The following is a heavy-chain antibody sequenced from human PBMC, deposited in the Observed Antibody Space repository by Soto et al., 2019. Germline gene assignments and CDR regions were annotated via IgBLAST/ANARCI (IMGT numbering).Heavy chain of an antibody. J-gene: IGHJ4*02. Sequence: QLQLQESGPGLVKPSETLSLTCTVSGGSISSSSYYWGWIRQPPGKGLEWIGSIYYSGSTYYNPSLKSRLTISVDKSKNQFALKLSSVTAADTAVYYCARRPPTVTTPGFDYWGQGTLVTVSS. CDR3: ARRPPTVTTPGFDY. D-gene: IGHD4-4*01. CDR2: IYYSGST. CDR1: GGSISSSSYY. V-gene: IGHV4-39*01.